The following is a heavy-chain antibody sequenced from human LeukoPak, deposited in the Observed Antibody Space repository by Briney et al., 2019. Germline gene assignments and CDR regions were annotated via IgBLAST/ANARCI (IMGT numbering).Heavy chain of an antibody. D-gene: IGHD3-10*01. Sequence: QPGGSLRLSCVVSGFTFKTHDMTWVRQAPGKGLEWVSTISGSGDTTYYADSVKGRFTISRDNSKNTLFLQMNSLRAQDTAIYYCAKASYYLGYYYGMHVWGQGTTVTVSS. CDR3: AKASYYLGYYYGMHV. J-gene: IGHJ6*02. V-gene: IGHV3-23*01. CDR1: GFTFKTHD. CDR2: ISGSGDTT.